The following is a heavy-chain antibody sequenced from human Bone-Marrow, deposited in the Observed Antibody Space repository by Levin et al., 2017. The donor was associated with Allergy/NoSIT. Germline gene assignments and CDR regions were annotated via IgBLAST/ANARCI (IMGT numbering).Heavy chain of an antibody. CDR2: IYYSGST. Sequence: GSLRLSCTVSGGSISSYYWSWIRQPPGKGLEWIGYIYYSGSTNYNPSLKSRVTISADTSKNQFSLKLSSVTAADTAVYYCARDLGYCSSTSCYAWFDPWGQGTLVTVSS. J-gene: IGHJ5*02. CDR3: ARDLGYCSSTSCYAWFDP. D-gene: IGHD2-2*01. CDR1: GGSISSYY. V-gene: IGHV4-59*01.